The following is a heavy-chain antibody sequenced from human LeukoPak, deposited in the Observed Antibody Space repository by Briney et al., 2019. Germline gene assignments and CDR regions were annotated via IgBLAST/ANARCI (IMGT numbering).Heavy chain of an antibody. Sequence: SETLSLTCTVSGGSISSGGYYWSWIRQHPGKGLEWIGYIYYSGSTYYNPSLKSRVTISVDTSKNQFSLKLSSVTAADTAVYYCASIKRGYFFYWGQGTLVTVSS. CDR2: IYYSGST. J-gene: IGHJ4*02. CDR3: ASIKRGYFFY. V-gene: IGHV4-31*03. CDR1: GGSISSGGYY. D-gene: IGHD5-12*01.